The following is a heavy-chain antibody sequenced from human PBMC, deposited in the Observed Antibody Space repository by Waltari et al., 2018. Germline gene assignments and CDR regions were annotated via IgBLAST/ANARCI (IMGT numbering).Heavy chain of an antibody. CDR3: AREYPGDYEEGLFDY. CDR1: GYTFTSYA. Sequence: QVQLVQSGAEVKKPGASVKVSCKASGYTFTSYAMHWVRQAPGQRLEWMGWINAGNGNTKYSQKVQGRVTITRDTSASTAYRELSSLRSEDTAVYYCAREYPGDYEEGLFDYWGQGTLVTVSS. D-gene: IGHD4-17*01. J-gene: IGHJ4*02. V-gene: IGHV1-3*01. CDR2: INAGNGNT.